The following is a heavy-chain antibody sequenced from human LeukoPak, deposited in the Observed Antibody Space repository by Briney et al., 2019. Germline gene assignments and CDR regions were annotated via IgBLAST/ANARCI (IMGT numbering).Heavy chain of an antibody. J-gene: IGHJ5*02. CDR3: AYLGPYSSSWYRSWFDP. CDR2: ISAYNGNT. CDR1: GYTFTSYG. D-gene: IGHD6-13*01. V-gene: IGHV1-18*01. Sequence: ASVKVSCKASGYTFTSYGISWVRQAPGQGLEWMGWISAYNGNTNYAQKLQGRVTMTTDTSTSTAYMEQRSLRSDDTAVYYCAYLGPYSSSWYRSWFDPWGQGTLVTVSS.